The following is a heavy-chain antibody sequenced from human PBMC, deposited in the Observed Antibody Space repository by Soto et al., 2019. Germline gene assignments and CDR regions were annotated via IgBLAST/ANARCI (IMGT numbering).Heavy chain of an antibody. Sequence: PGGSLRLSCAASGFTFSIYWMHWVRQAPGKGLVWVSRINNDGSSTTYADSVKGRFTISRDNAKKTLYLQMNSLRAEDTAVYYCVRGSFLSGYDFDYWGQGTLVTVSS. V-gene: IGHV3-74*01. J-gene: IGHJ4*02. CDR1: GFTFSIYW. CDR2: INNDGSST. CDR3: VRGSFLSGYDFDY. D-gene: IGHD5-12*01.